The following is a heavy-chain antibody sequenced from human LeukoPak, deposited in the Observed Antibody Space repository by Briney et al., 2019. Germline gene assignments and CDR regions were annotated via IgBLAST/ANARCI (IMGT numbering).Heavy chain of an antibody. CDR3: ARALLWGYDY. CDR2: IYDSGST. D-gene: IGHD3-10*01. Sequence: SETLSLTCTVSGGSISTYYWTWIRQPPGKGLEWIGHIYDSGSTNYNPSLKSRVTMSVDTSKNQFSLNLSSVTAADTAVYYCARALLWGYDYWGQGTLVIVSS. V-gene: IGHV4-59*01. CDR1: GGSISTYY. J-gene: IGHJ4*02.